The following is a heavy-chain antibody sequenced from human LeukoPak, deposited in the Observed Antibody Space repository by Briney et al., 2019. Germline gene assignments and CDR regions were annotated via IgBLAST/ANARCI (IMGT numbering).Heavy chain of an antibody. Sequence: SETLSLTCTVSGGSINSYWSWIRQPAGTALEWIGRIYTSGTITYNPSLKSRVTISVDTSKNQFSLKLSSVTAADTAVYYCAREDGITMIVLDYWGQGTLVTVSP. CDR2: IYTSGTI. V-gene: IGHV4-4*07. J-gene: IGHJ4*02. CDR1: GGSINSY. CDR3: AREDGITMIVLDY. D-gene: IGHD3-22*01.